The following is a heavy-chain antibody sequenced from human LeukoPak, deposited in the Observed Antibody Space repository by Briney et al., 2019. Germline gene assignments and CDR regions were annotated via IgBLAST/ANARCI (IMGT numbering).Heavy chain of an antibody. D-gene: IGHD2-15*01. CDR3: ARERSGGSSYMDV. V-gene: IGHV4-31*03. J-gene: IGHJ6*02. Sequence: PSQTLSLTCTVSGGSISSGGYYWSWIRQHPGKGLEWIGYIYYSGSTYYNPSLKSRVTISVDTSKNQFSLKLSSVTAADTAVYYCARERSGGSSYMDVWGQGTTVTVSS. CDR2: IYYSGST. CDR1: GGSISSGGYY.